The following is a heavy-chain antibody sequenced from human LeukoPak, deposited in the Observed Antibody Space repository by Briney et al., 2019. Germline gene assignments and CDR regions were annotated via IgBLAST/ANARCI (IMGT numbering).Heavy chain of an antibody. CDR2: ISSSSSYI. CDR3: ARDLRLQQYYFDY. V-gene: IGHV3-21*01. Sequence: RGSLRLSCAASGVTFSSYSMNWVRQAPGKGLEWVSSISSSSSYIYYADSVKGRFTISRDNAKNSLYLQMNSLRAEDTAVYYCARDLRLQQYYFDYWGQGTLVTVSS. J-gene: IGHJ4*02. CDR1: GVTFSSYS. D-gene: IGHD5-24*01.